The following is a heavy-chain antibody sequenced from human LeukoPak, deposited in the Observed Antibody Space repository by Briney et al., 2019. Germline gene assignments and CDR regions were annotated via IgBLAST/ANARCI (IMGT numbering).Heavy chain of an antibody. CDR1: GFSFSSSN. V-gene: IGHV3-30*03. CDR2: ISHHGIKK. J-gene: IGHJ4*02. D-gene: IGHD6-13*01. CDR3: ARGWNIAAAPFDY. Sequence: PGGSLRLSCAASGFSFSSSNMHWVRQTPGKGLEWVAVISHHGIKKDLSDSVKGRFTISRDNSTNTLYLQLNSLITEDTAVYYCARGWNIAAAPFDYWGQGTLVTVSS.